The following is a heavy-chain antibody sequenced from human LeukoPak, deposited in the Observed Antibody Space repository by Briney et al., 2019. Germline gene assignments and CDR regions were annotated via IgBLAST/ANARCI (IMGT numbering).Heavy chain of an antibody. CDR1: GFTFSSYA. V-gene: IGHV3-23*01. CDR2: ISGSGGST. D-gene: IGHD3-10*01. CDR3: AKNVLLWLGELSAWFDP. J-gene: IGHJ5*02. Sequence: GGSLRLSCAASGFTFSSYAMSWVRQAPGKGLEWVSAISGSGGSTYYADSVRGRFTISRDNSKNTLYLQMNSLRAEDTAVYYCAKNVLLWLGELSAWFDPWGQGTLVTVSS.